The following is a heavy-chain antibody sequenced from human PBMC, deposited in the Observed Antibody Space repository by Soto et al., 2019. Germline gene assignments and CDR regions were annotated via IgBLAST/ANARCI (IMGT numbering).Heavy chain of an antibody. D-gene: IGHD1-7*01. CDR1: GFTFSSYG. Sequence: PGGSLRLSCAASGFTFSSYGMHWVRQAPGKGLEWVAVIWYDGSNKYYADSVKGRFTISRDNSKNTLYLQMNSLRAEDTAVYYCARDLWLEMELVHLFDYWGQGTLVTVSS. CDR2: IWYDGSNK. V-gene: IGHV3-33*01. J-gene: IGHJ4*02. CDR3: ARDLWLEMELVHLFDY.